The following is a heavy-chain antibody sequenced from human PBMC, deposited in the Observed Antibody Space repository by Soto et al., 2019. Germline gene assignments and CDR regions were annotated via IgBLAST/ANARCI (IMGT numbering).Heavy chain of an antibody. CDR2: TYIGGMT. CDR1: GASFTDGSLF. Sequence: SETLSLTCTVSGASFTDGSLFWGWIRQSPGKGVEWIASTYIGGMTYYNPSLRSRVTISVDTSKSQFSLRLNSVTAADTAVYYCARDKYYYGSGKDGMDVWGQGNTVT. CDR3: ARDKYYYGSGKDGMDV. J-gene: IGHJ6*02. D-gene: IGHD3-10*01. V-gene: IGHV4-39*02.